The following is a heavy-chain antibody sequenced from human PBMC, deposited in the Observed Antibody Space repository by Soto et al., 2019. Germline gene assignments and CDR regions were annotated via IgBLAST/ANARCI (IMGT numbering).Heavy chain of an antibody. D-gene: IGHD3-22*01. J-gene: IGHJ3*02. CDR2: IWYDGSNK. CDR1: GFTFSSYG. Sequence: QVQLVESGGGVVQPGRSLRLSCAASGFTFSSYGMHWVRQAPGKGLEWVAVIWYDGSNKYYADSVKGRFTISRDNSKNTLYLQMNSLRAEDTAVYYCARGWYYDDSSASHFDIWGQGTMVTVSS. CDR3: ARGWYYDDSSASHFDI. V-gene: IGHV3-33*01.